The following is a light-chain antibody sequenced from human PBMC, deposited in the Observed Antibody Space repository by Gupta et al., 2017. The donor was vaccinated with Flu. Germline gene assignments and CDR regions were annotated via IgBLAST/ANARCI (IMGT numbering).Light chain of an antibody. Sequence: IVLTQSPATLSLSPGERATLSCRASQSVSSYLAWYQQKPGQAPRLLIYDASNRATGIPARFSGSGSGTDFTLTIRSLEPEDVAVYDGQQSSHWRGSFGQGTKLEIK. J-gene: IGKJ2*04. V-gene: IGKV3-11*01. CDR1: QSVSSY. CDR2: DAS. CDR3: QQSSHWRGS.